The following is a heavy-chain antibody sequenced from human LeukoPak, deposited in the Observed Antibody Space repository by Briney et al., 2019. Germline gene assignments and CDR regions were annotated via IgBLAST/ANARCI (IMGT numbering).Heavy chain of an antibody. Sequence: SVKVSCKASGGTFSSYAISWVRQAPGQGLEWMGGIIPIFGTANYAQKFQGRVTITADESTSTAYMELSSLRSEDTAVYYCASNWVGDCSSTSCPDYWGQGTWVTVSS. CDR2: IIPIFGTA. CDR3: ASNWVGDCSSTSCPDY. J-gene: IGHJ4*02. V-gene: IGHV1-69*13. D-gene: IGHD2-2*01. CDR1: GGTFSSYA.